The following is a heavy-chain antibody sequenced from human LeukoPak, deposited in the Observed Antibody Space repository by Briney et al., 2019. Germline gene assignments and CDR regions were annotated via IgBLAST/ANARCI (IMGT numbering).Heavy chain of an antibody. D-gene: IGHD3-10*01. V-gene: IGHV3-23*01. CDR1: GFSFSSYA. CDR2: VTSGGST. J-gene: IGHJ4*02. CDR3: ARGRQYYYGSGEPTFDY. Sequence: PGGSLRLSCAASGFSFSSYAMSWVRQAPGKGLAWVSSVTSGGSTYYADSVKGRFTFSRDNAKNSLYLQMNSLRAEDTAVYYCARGRQYYYGSGEPTFDYWGQGTLVTVSS.